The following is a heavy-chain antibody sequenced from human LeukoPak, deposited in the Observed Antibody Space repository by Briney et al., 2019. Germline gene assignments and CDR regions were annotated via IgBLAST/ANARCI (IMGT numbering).Heavy chain of an antibody. CDR1: GFTFSSYA. CDR2: ISYDGSNK. V-gene: IGHV3-30-3*01. Sequence: PGGSLRLSCAASGFTFSSYAMHWVRQAPGKGLEWVAVISYDGSNKYYADSVKGRFTISRDNSKNTLYLQMNSLRAEDTAVYYCARAIGKYYYXGMDVXXXGTTVTVSS. J-gene: IGHJ6*04. D-gene: IGHD2-15*01. CDR3: ARAIGKYYYXGMDV.